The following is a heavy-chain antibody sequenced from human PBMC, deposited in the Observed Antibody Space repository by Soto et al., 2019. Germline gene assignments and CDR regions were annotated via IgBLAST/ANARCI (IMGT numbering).Heavy chain of an antibody. J-gene: IGHJ4*02. CDR1: GFSFSSHG. CDR2: IWYDASNK. Sequence: QVQLVESGGGVVQPGRSLRLSCAASGFSFSSHGMHWVRQAPGKGLEWVAGIWYDASNKYYLDSVKGRFTISRDNSKKTLYLQMNSLRVEDTAVNFCAREGWNEERQDLDFWGQGTLVIVSS. V-gene: IGHV3-33*01. D-gene: IGHD1-1*01. CDR3: AREGWNEERQDLDF.